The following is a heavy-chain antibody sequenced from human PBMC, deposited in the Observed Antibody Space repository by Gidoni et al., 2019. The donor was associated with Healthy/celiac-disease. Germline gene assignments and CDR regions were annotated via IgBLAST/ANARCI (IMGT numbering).Heavy chain of an antibody. J-gene: IGHJ4*02. CDR3: ARPGDFCSSTSCYDY. D-gene: IGHD2-2*01. CDR1: GYSFTSYW. V-gene: IGHV5-10-1*03. Sequence: EVQLVQSGAEVTKPGESLRISCQGSGYSFTSYWSSWVRQMPGKGLEWMGRIDPSDSYTNYSPSFQGHVTISADKSISTAYLQWSSLKASDTAMYYCARPGDFCSSTSCYDYWGQGTLVTVSS. CDR2: IDPSDSYT.